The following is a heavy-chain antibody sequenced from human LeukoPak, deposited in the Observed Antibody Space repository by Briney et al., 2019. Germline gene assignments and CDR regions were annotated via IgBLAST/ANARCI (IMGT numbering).Heavy chain of an antibody. CDR3: TRDGRLLWFGEYYFDY. J-gene: IGHJ4*02. D-gene: IGHD3-10*01. V-gene: IGHV3-49*04. CDR1: GFTFSSYA. CDR2: IRSKAYGGTT. Sequence: GGSLRLSCAASGFTFSSYAMHWVRQAPGKGLEWVGFIRSKAYGGTTEYAASVKGRFTISRDDSKSIAYLQMNSLKTEDTAVYYCTRDGRLLWFGEYYFDYWGQGTLVTVSS.